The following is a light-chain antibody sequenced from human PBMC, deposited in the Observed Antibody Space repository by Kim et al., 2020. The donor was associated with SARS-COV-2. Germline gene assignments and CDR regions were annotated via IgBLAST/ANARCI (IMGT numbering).Light chain of an antibody. CDR3: QQYKSFPYS. V-gene: IGKV1-16*02. Sequence: SASVGERVTITCRASQGISKSLAWFQQKPGKAPKSLIYGASNLQRGVPSNFSGAGSGTDFTLTISSLQPEDFATYYCQQYKSFPYSFGQGTKLE. CDR1: QGISKS. CDR2: GAS. J-gene: IGKJ2*03.